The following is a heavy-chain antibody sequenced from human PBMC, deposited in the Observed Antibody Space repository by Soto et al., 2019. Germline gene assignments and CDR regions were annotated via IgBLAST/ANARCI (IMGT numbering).Heavy chain of an antibody. CDR3: ARGVGFGYYYYHMDL. CDR2: IYYSGSA. D-gene: IGHD3-10*01. V-gene: IGHV4-61*01. Sequence: RSLTCTVSGDSVTSVSDYWSWIRQPPGKGLEWIGYIYYSGSADYNPSLGSRVTISIDTSKNQFSLKLTSVTAADTAVYYCARGVGFGYYYYHMDLWGQGTTVTVSS. J-gene: IGHJ6*02. CDR1: GDSVTSVSDY.